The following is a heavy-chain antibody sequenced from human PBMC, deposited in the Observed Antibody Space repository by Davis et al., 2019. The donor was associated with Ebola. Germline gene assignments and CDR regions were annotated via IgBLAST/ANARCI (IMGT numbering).Heavy chain of an antibody. CDR2: IIPIFGTA. CDR1: GGTFSSYA. Sequence: SVKVSCKASGGTFSSYAISWVRQAPGQGLEWMGGIIPIFGTANYAQKFQGRVTITADESTSTAYMELSSLRSEDTAVYYCARDGYYYERGGMDVWGQGTTVTVSS. CDR3: ARDGYYYERGGMDV. J-gene: IGHJ6*02. D-gene: IGHD3-22*01. V-gene: IGHV1-69*13.